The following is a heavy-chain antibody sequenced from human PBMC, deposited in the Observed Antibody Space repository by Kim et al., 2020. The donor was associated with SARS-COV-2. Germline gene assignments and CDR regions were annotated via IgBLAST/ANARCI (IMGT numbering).Heavy chain of an antibody. V-gene: IGHV1-8*01. CDR1: GYTFTSYD. Sequence: ASVKVSCKASGYTFTSYDINWVRQATGQGLEWMGWMNPNSGNTGYAQKFQGRVTMTRNTSISTAYMELSSLRSEDTAVYYCARGLVLWFGELSQYYYYYGMDVWGQGTTVTVSS. J-gene: IGHJ6*02. CDR2: MNPNSGNT. D-gene: IGHD3-10*01. CDR3: ARGLVLWFGELSQYYYYYGMDV.